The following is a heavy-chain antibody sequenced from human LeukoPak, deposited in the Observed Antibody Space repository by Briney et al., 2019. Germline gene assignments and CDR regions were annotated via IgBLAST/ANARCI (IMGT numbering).Heavy chain of an antibody. Sequence: PGGSLRLSCAASGFTFDDYAMHWVRQAPGKGLEWVSLISWDGGSTYYADSVKGRFTISRDNSKNSLYLQMNSLRAEDTALYYCAKAIAAAGTGYYYMDVWGKGTTVTISS. CDR3: AKAIAAAGTGYYYMDV. CDR1: GFTFDDYA. V-gene: IGHV3-43D*03. CDR2: ISWDGGST. J-gene: IGHJ6*03. D-gene: IGHD6-13*01.